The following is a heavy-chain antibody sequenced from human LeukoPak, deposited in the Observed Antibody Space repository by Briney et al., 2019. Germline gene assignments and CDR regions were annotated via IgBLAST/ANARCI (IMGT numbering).Heavy chain of an antibody. J-gene: IGHJ6*03. V-gene: IGHV4-59*01. D-gene: IGHD3-3*01. CDR1: GVSISSYY. Sequence: PSETLSLTCTVSGVSISSYYWSWLRQPPGKGLEWIGYIYYSGSTNYNPSLKSRVTISVDTSKNQFSLKLSSVTAADTAVYYCARGSRYDFWSGYLSHTYYYYMDVWGKGTTVTVSS. CDR2: IYYSGST. CDR3: ARGSRYDFWSGYLSHTYYYYMDV.